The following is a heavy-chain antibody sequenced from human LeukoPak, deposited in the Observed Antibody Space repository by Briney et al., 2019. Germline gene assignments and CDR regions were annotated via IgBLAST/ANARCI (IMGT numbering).Heavy chain of an antibody. J-gene: IGHJ4*02. D-gene: IGHD1-20*01. CDR2: ISGSGGST. Sequence: GGSLRLSCAASGFTFSSYAMSWVRQAPGKGLEWVSAISGSGGSTYYADSVKGRFTISRDNSKNTLYLQMNSLRAEDTAVYYCAKSGGGGLNFFLVDYWGQGTLVTVSS. CDR1: GFTFSSYA. CDR3: AKSGGGGLNFFLVDY. V-gene: IGHV3-23*01.